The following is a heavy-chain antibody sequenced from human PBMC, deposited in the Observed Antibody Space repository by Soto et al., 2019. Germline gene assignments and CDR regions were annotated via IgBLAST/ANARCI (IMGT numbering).Heavy chain of an antibody. V-gene: IGHV4-59*01. CDR3: ARDRLAARLDYYYGMDV. J-gene: IGHJ6*02. CDR2: IYYSGST. Sequence: SETLSLTCTVSGGSISSYYWSWIRQPPGKGLEWIGYIYYSGSTNYNPSLKSRVTISVDTSKNQFSLKLSSVTAADTAVYYCARDRLAARLDYYYGMDVWGQGTTVTVSS. CDR1: GGSISSYY. D-gene: IGHD6-6*01.